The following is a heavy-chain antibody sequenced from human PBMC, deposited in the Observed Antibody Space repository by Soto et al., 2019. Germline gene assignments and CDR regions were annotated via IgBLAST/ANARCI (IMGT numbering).Heavy chain of an antibody. Sequence: ASVKVSCKASGYTFTSYAMHWVRQAPGQRLEWMGWINAGNGNTKYSQKFQGRVTITRDTSASTAYMELNSLRSEDTAVYYFASGIAAAGIIYYYYYMDVWGKGTTVTVSS. CDR2: INAGNGNT. J-gene: IGHJ6*03. V-gene: IGHV1-3*01. D-gene: IGHD6-13*01. CDR1: GYTFTSYA. CDR3: ASGIAAAGIIYYYYYMDV.